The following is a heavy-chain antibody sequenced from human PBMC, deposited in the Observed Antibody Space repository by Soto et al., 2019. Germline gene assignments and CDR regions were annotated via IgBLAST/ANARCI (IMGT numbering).Heavy chain of an antibody. V-gene: IGHV1-3*01. CDR1: GYTFTSNA. CDR2: INAGNGNT. D-gene: IGHD2-2*01. J-gene: IGHJ5*02. CDR3: ARYRYCSSTSCLEYNWFAP. Sequence: SAKVSCKDSGYTFTSNAMHWARQAHGQRLEWMGWINAGNGNTKYSQKFQGRVTITRDTSASTAYMELSSLRSEDTAVYYCARYRYCSSTSCLEYNWFAPWGQGTLVTVSS.